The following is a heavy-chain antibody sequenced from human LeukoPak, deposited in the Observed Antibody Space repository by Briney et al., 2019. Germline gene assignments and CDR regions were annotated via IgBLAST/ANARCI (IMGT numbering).Heavy chain of an antibody. CDR2: ISSSSSSI. J-gene: IGHJ6*03. CDR1: GFTFSRYS. D-gene: IGHD6-6*01. CDR3: ARDGPPAARLNYYYYYMDV. V-gene: IGHV3-21*01. Sequence: GGSLRLSCAASGFTFSRYSMNWVRQAPGKGLEWVSSISSSSSSIYYADSVKGRFTISRDNAKNSLYLQMNSLRAEDTAVYYCARDGPPAARLNYYYYYMDVWGKGTTVTVSS.